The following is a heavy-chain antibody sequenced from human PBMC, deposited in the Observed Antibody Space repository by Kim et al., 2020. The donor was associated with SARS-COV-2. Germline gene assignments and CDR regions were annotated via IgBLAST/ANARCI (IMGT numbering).Heavy chain of an antibody. CDR1: GFTFSGFS. V-gene: IGHV3-11*01. CDR2: ISGSSTTM. J-gene: IGHJ4*02. D-gene: IGHD6-13*01. Sequence: GGSLRLSCAASGFTFSGFSMSWIRQAPGKGLECVSYISGSSTTMYSADSVKGRFTISRDNAKNSLYLQMNSLRAEDTAVYYCARVTAGSDYWGQGTLVTVSS. CDR3: ARVTAGSDY.